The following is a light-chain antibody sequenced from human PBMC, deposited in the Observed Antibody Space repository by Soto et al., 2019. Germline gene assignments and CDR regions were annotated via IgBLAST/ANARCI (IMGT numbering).Light chain of an antibody. J-gene: IGKJ4*01. V-gene: IGKV1-17*01. CDR2: AAS. CDR1: QTISSW. CDR3: VPHTSYPPP. Sequence: IQLTQTPSSLSASVGDRVTITCRASQTISSWLAWYQQKPGKAPKHLIYAASSLQSGVPSRFSGSRSGREFSGTISCLPPDYHATYFCVPHTSYPPPFGRGTKVDIK.